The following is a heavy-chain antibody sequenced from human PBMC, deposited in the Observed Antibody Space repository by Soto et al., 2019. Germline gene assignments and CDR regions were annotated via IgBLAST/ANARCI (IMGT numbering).Heavy chain of an antibody. Sequence: PGGSLRLSCAASGFTFSSYGMNWVRQAPGKGLEWGAVIWYDGSNKYYADSVKGRFTISRDNPKNTLYLQMNSLRAEDTAVYYCARDRYSSSPNDFQHWGQGTLVTVSS. CDR3: ARDRYSSSPNDFQH. J-gene: IGHJ1*01. D-gene: IGHD6-13*01. CDR1: GFTFSSYG. CDR2: IWYDGSNK. V-gene: IGHV3-33*01.